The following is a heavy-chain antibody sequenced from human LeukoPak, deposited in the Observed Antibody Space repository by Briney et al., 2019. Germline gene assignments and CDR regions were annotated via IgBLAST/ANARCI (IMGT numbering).Heavy chain of an antibody. CDR2: INPNSGGT. Sequence: ASVKVSCKASGYSFTDYYIHWVRQAPGQGHEWMGWINPNSGGTKYAQKFRGRVTMTSDTSISTAHMELSRLRSDDTAVYYCARARIAVAGNSAENDYWGQGTLVTVSS. J-gene: IGHJ4*02. CDR3: ARARIAVAGNSAENDY. D-gene: IGHD6-19*01. CDR1: GYSFTDYY. V-gene: IGHV1-2*02.